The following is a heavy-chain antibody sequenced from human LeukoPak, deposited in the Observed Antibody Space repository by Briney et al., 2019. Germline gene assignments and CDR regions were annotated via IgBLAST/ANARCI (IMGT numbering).Heavy chain of an antibody. CDR3: AKRGEVSTYYYFES. J-gene: IGHJ4*02. CDR1: GFTFSSYA. D-gene: IGHD2/OR15-2a*01. Sequence: PGGSLRLSCAASGFTFSSYAMDWVRQAPGKGLEWVAVISYDGSNKYYADSVKGRFTISRDNSKSTLFLQMDSLRVEDTALYYCAKRGEVSTYYYFESWGQGALVTVSS. V-gene: IGHV3-30-3*02. CDR2: ISYDGSNK.